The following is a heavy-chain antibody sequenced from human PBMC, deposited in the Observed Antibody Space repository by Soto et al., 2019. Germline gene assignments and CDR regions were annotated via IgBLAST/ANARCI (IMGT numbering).Heavy chain of an antibody. D-gene: IGHD3-16*02. J-gene: IGHJ5*02. CDR2: IYYSGST. Sequence: QLQLQESGPGLVKPSETLSLTCTVSGGSISSSSYYWGWIRQPPGKGLEWIGSIYYSGSTYYNPSLKSRVTISVDTSKNQFSLKLSSVTAAGTAVYFCARQYYDYVWGSYPASRGRFDPWGQGTLVTVSS. V-gene: IGHV4-39*01. CDR1: GGSISSSSYY. CDR3: ARQYYDYVWGSYPASRGRFDP.